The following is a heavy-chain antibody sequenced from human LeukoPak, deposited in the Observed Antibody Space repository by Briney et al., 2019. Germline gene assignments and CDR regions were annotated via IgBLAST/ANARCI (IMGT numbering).Heavy chain of an antibody. Sequence: SETLSLTCNVSGASMSSNYWSWIRQPPGKGLEWIGYIYHSGNTNYSPSLESRVTMSVDESKNQFSLRVHFVSAADTAVYYCASTRRAAVTGRFDSWGQGTLVTVSS. J-gene: IGHJ4*02. CDR2: IYHSGNT. CDR3: ASTRRAAVTGRFDS. CDR1: GASMSSNY. V-gene: IGHV4-4*09. D-gene: IGHD6-19*01.